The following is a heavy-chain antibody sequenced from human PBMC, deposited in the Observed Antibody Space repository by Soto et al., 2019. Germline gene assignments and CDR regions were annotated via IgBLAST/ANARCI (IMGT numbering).Heavy chain of an antibody. V-gene: IGHV1-69*02. CDR1: GGTFSSYT. Sequence: ASVKVSCKASGGTFSSYTISWVRQAPGQGLEWMGRIIPILGIANYAQKFQGRVTITADKSTSTAYMELSSLRSEETAVYYCARVPDYAGDGRFDPWGQGTLVTVSS. CDR3: ARVPDYAGDGRFDP. J-gene: IGHJ5*02. CDR2: IIPILGIA. D-gene: IGHD4-17*01.